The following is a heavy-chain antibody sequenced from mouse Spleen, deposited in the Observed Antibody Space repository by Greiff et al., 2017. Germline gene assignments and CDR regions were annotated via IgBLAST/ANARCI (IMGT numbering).Heavy chain of an antibody. CDR1: GYTFTSYT. V-gene: IGHV1-4*01. Sequence: QVQLQQSGAELARPGASVKMSCKASGYTFTSYTMHWVKQRPGQGLEWIGYINPSSGYTKYNQKFKDKATLTADKSSSTAYMQLSSLTSEDSAVYYCARLTTVPFFDYWGQGTTLTVSS. CDR2: INPSSGYT. J-gene: IGHJ2*01. D-gene: IGHD1-1*01. CDR3: ARLTTVPFFDY.